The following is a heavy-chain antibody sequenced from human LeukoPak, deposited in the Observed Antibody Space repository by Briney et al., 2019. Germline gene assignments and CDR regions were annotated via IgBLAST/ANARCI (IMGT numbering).Heavy chain of an antibody. V-gene: IGHV4-39*01. CDR1: GGSISSSSYY. J-gene: IGHJ4*02. Sequence: PSETLSLTCTVSGGSISSSSYYWGWIRQPPGKGLEWIGSIYYSGSTYYNPSLKSRVTISVDTSKNQFSLKLSSVTAADTAVYYGARHSRGGGGELFPSGAGYWGQGTLVTVSS. D-gene: IGHD3-10*01. CDR3: ARHSRGGGGELFPSGAGY. CDR2: IYYSGST.